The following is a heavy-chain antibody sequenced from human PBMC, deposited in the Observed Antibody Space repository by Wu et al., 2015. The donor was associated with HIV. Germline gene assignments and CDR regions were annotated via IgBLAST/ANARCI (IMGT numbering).Heavy chain of an antibody. Sequence: QVQLVQSGAEVKKPGSSVKVSCKASGGTFSSYAISWVRQAPGQGLEWMGGIIPIFGTANYAQKFQGRVTITTDESTSTAYMELSSLRSEDTAVYYCASTYYYDSSGYSDAFDIWGQGDNGSPSLQ. CDR2: IIPIFGTA. J-gene: IGHJ3*02. CDR1: GGTFSSYA. CDR3: ASTYYYDSSGYSDAFDI. D-gene: IGHD3-22*01. V-gene: IGHV1-69*05.